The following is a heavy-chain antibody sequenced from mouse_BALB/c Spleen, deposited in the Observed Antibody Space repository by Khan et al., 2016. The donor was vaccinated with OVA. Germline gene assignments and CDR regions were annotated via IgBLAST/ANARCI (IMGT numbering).Heavy chain of an antibody. J-gene: IGHJ2*01. CDR3: ARVYRSDFDY. V-gene: IGHV1-20*02. Sequence: VQLKQSGPELVKPGASVKISCKASGYSFTGYFMNWVMQSHGKSLEWIGRINPHVGETLFNPKFKGKATLTVDESSSTAHMELRSLASEDSAVYYCARVYRSDFDYWGQGTTLTDSS. CDR2: INPHVGET. D-gene: IGHD1-1*01. CDR1: GYSFTGYF.